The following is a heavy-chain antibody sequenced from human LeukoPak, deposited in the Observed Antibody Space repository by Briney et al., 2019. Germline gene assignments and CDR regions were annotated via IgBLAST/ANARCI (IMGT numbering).Heavy chain of an antibody. CDR3: AKGDSGSYSNPFDY. V-gene: IGHV3-30*02. D-gene: IGHD1-26*01. Sequence: PGGSLRLSCAASGFTFSSYGMHWVRQAPGKGLEWVAFIRYDGSKKYYADCVKGRFTISRDNSKNTLYLQMNSLRAEDTAVYYCAKGDSGSYSNPFDYWGQGTLVTVSS. J-gene: IGHJ4*02. CDR2: IRYDGSKK. CDR1: GFTFSSYG.